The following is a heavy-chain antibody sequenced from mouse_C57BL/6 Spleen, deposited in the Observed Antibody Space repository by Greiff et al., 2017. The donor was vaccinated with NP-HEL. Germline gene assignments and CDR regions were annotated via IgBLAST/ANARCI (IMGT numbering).Heavy chain of an antibody. CDR3: AYGSSYDY. D-gene: IGHD1-1*01. CDR2: IYPRSGNT. Sequence: LAWIGEIYPRSGNTYYNAKFKGKATLTADKSSSTAYMELRSLTSEDSAVYFCAYGSSYDYWGQGTTLTVSS. V-gene: IGHV1-81*01. J-gene: IGHJ2*01.